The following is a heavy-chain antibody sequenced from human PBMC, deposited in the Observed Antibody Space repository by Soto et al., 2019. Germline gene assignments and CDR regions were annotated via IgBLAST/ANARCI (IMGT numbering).Heavy chain of an antibody. CDR3: ASSYGSGYRAFDY. CDR2: VDPIVSMS. CDR1: GDTFNFYS. D-gene: IGHD3-10*01. Sequence: QVQLVQSGAEVKRPGSSVKVSCKASGDTFNFYSINWVRQAPGLGLEWMGRVDPIVSMSNYAQKFQGRVTXPXDXATSTAYMELGSLRSEDTAIYYCASSYGSGYRAFDYWGQGALVTVSS. V-gene: IGHV1-69*02. J-gene: IGHJ4*02.